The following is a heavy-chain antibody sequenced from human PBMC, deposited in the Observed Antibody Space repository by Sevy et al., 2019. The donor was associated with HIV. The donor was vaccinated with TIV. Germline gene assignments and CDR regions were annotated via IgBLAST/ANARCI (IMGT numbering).Heavy chain of an antibody. D-gene: IGHD3-22*01. J-gene: IGHJ4*02. CDR2: ISGSGGST. V-gene: IGHV3-23*01. CDR3: AKDAYYYDSSGYPHRSPHDY. Sequence: GGSLRLSCAASGFTFSSYVMSWVRQAPGKGLEWVSAISGSGGSTYYADSVKGRFTISRDNSKNTLYLQMNSLRAEDTAVYYCAKDAYYYDSSGYPHRSPHDYWGQGTLVTVSS. CDR1: GFTFSSYV.